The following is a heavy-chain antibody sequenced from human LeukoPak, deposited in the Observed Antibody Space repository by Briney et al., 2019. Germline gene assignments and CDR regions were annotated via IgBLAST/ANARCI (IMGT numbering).Heavy chain of an antibody. D-gene: IGHD2-15*01. Sequence: ASVKVSCKASGYTFTGYYMHWVRQAPGQGLEWMGWINPNSGGTNYAQKFQGRVTMTRDTSISTAYMELSRLRSDDTAVYYCAEAKALVARGYCSGGSCYFDYWGQGTLVTVSS. J-gene: IGHJ4*02. CDR2: INPNSGGT. V-gene: IGHV1-2*02. CDR1: GYTFTGYY. CDR3: AEAKALVARGYCSGGSCYFDY.